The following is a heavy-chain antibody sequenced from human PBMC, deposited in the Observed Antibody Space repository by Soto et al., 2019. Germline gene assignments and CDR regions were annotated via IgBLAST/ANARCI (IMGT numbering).Heavy chain of an antibody. CDR2: ISGSGGST. CDR3: ARDRNYYDSSGYHPIDY. CDR1: GLTFSSYA. Sequence: GGSLRLSCAASGLTFSSYAMSWVRQAPGKGLEWVSAISGSGGSTYYADSVKGRFTISRDNSKNTLYLQMNSLRAEDTAVYYCARDRNYYDSSGYHPIDYWGQGTLVTVSS. V-gene: IGHV3-23*01. D-gene: IGHD3-22*01. J-gene: IGHJ4*02.